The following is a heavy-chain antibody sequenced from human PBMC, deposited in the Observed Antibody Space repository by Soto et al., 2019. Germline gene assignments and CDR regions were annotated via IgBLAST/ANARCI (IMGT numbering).Heavy chain of an antibody. V-gene: IGHV3-30*04. Sequence: PGGSLRLSCEASGFAIRSNAIHWVRQAPGKGLEWVAVISFEGSYKYYADSVKGRFTVSRDNSKNTVSLQMDSLTGEDSALYYCVRAAGIAAAGSSQGVLWGQGTLVTAPQ. CDR3: VRAAGIAAAGSSQGVL. D-gene: IGHD6-13*01. CDR1: GFAIRSNA. J-gene: IGHJ4*02. CDR2: ISFEGSYK.